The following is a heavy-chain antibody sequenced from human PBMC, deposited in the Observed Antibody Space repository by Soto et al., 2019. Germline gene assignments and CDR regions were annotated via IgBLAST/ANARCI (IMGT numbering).Heavy chain of an antibody. V-gene: IGHV3-33*01. CDR2: IWYDGSNK. J-gene: IGHJ6*02. D-gene: IGHD3-10*01. CDR3: ARDMGGSGSYYNGDYYYGMDV. Sequence: QVQLVESGGGVVQPGRSLRLSCAASGFTFSSYGMHWVRQAPGKGLEWVAVIWYDGSNKYYADSVKGRFTISRDNSKNTLYLQMNSLRAEDTAVYYCARDMGGSGSYYNGDYYYGMDVWGQGTTVTVS. CDR1: GFTFSSYG.